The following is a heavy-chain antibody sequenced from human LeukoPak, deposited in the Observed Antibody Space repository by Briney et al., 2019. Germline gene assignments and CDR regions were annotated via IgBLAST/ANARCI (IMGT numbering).Heavy chain of an antibody. Sequence: GRSLRLSCAASGFTFNYHGMHWVRQAPGKGLEWVAVIWYDGSNEYYGDSVKGRFTISRDNSKNTLYLQMNSLRAEDTAVYYCARERVFDYWGQGTLVTVSS. J-gene: IGHJ4*02. CDR3: ARERVFDY. CDR2: IWYDGSNE. CDR1: GFTFNYHG. V-gene: IGHV3-33*01.